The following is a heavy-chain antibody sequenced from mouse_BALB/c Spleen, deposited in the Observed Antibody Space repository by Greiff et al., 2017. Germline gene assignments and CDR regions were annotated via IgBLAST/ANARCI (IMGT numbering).Heavy chain of an antibody. CDR1: GFSLTSSG. Sequence: VHLVESGPGLVAPSQSLSITCTVSGFSLTSSGVHWVRQPPGKGLEWLGVIWAGGSTNYNSALMSRLSISKDNSKCQVFVKMNSLQTADTAMYYCANNNYGRGSGFAYWGQGTLVTVSA. V-gene: IGHV2-9*02. CDR2: IWAGGST. CDR3: ANNNYGRGSGFAY. J-gene: IGHJ3*01. D-gene: IGHD1-1*01.